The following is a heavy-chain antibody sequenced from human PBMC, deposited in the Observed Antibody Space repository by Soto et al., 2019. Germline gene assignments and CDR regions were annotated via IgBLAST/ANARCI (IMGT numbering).Heavy chain of an antibody. CDR2: INSDGSST. CDR1: GFTFSSYW. CDR3: ARSSSDFWSGYYPQQIDY. Sequence: PGGSLRLSCAASGFTFSSYWMHWVRQAPGKGLVWVSRINSDGSSTSYADSVKGRFTISRDNAKNTLYLQMNSLRAEDTAVYYCARSSSDFWSGYYPQQIDYWGQGTLVTVSS. V-gene: IGHV3-74*01. D-gene: IGHD3-3*01. J-gene: IGHJ4*02.